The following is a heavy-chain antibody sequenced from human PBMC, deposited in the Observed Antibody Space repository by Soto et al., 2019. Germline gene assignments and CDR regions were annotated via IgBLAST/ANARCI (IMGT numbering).Heavy chain of an antibody. CDR2: IHTDGNT. CDR3: ARDLQMNPFAI. CDR1: GFTVSANH. Sequence: PGGSLRLSCAASGFTVSANHMSWVRQAPGEGLEWVSLIHTDGNTYYADSVKGRFTISRDNSKNTLSLQMNSLRVEDTAVYYCARDLQMNPFAIWGQGTMVTVSS. V-gene: IGHV3-66*01. J-gene: IGHJ3*02.